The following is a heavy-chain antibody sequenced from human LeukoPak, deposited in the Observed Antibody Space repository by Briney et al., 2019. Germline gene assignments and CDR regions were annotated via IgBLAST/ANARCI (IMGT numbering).Heavy chain of an antibody. CDR1: GLTVSSNY. J-gene: IGHJ4*02. CDR3: ARQPDYGGTPTFDH. V-gene: IGHV3-66*04. CDR2: IYSDGST. D-gene: IGHD4-23*01. Sequence: PGGSLRRSCAASGLTVSSNYMSWVRQAPGKGLEWVSVIYSDGSTYYADSVKGRFTISRDNSKNTVYLQMNSLRAEDTAVYFCARQPDYGGTPTFDHWGQGTLVTVSS.